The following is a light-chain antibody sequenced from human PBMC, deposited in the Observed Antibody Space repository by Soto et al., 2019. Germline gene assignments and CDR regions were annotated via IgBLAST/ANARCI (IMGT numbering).Light chain of an antibody. CDR2: EGS. CDR1: SSDVGSYNF. V-gene: IGLV2-23*01. Sequence: QSVLTQPASVSGSPGQSITISCTGTSSDVGSYNFVSWYQQHPGKAPKLMIYEGSKRPSGVSNRFSGSKSGNTASLTISGLQAEDEADYYCCSYAGIVVFGGGTKLTVL. J-gene: IGLJ2*01. CDR3: CSYAGIVV.